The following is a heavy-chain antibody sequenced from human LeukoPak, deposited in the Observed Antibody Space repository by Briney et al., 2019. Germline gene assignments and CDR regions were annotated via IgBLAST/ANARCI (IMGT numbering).Heavy chain of an antibody. J-gene: IGHJ4*02. CDR1: RFTFSNAW. CDR2: IKSKTDGGTT. Sequence: PGGSLRLSCAASRFTFSNAWMSWVRQAPGKGLEWVGHIKSKTDGGTTDYAAPVKGRFTISRDDSKNTLYLQMNSLKTEDTAVYYCTTITANFDYWGQGTLVTVSS. CDR3: TTITANFDY. D-gene: IGHD1-20*01. V-gene: IGHV3-15*01.